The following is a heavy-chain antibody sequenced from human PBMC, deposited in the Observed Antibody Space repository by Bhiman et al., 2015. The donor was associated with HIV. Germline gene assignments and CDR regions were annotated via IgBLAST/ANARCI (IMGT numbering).Heavy chain of an antibody. Sequence: QVQLVESGGGVVQPGGSQILSCAASGFTFSSYGMHWVRQAPGKGLEWVAFIRYDGNKKYYSDSVKGRFTISRDNSNNTLYLQMKSVRVEDTAVYYCANRGDYSSSWFRGLDAEYLQYWGQGTLVTVSS. D-gene: IGHD6-13*01. V-gene: IGHV3-30*02. CDR1: GFTFSSYG. CDR2: IRYDGNKK. J-gene: IGHJ1*01. CDR3: ANRGDYSSSWFRGLDAEYLQY.